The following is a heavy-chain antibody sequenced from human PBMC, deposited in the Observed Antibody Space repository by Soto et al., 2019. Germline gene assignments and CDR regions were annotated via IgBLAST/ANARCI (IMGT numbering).Heavy chain of an antibody. Sequence: PVKVSCKASGFTFTSSAVQWVRQARGQRLEWIGWIVVGSGNTNYAQKFQERVTITRDMSTSTDYMELSSLRSEDTAVYYCAADGAAYDFWSGYYHGNSYGMDVWGQGTAVTVSS. CDR2: IVVGSGNT. D-gene: IGHD3-3*01. J-gene: IGHJ6*02. V-gene: IGHV1-58*01. CDR1: GFTFTSSA. CDR3: AADGAAYDFWSGYYHGNSYGMDV.